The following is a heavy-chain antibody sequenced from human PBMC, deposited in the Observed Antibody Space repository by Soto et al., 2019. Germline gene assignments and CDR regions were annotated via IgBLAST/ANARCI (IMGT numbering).Heavy chain of an antibody. CDR1: GFSFSNYA. V-gene: IGHV3-23*05. CDR2: VDSSGVFT. J-gene: IGHJ4*02. D-gene: IGHD2-2*01. CDR3: TKAIGVVVIAESRYFDF. Sequence: EVQLLESGGGLVQPGGSLRLSCAASGFSFSNYAMTWVRQAPGKGLEWVSTVDSSGVFTFYADSVKGRFTLSRDNSRNTLSLQMNSLRVEDTALYYCTKAIGVVVIAESRYFDFWGQGSLVTVS.